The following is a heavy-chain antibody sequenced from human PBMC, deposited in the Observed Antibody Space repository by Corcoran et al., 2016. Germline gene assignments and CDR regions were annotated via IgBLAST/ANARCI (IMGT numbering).Heavy chain of an antibody. CDR3: ARERWLPNGVFDY. V-gene: IGHV4-34*01. D-gene: IGHD5-12*01. J-gene: IGHJ4*02. CDR1: GGSFSGYY. Sequence: QVQLQQWGAGLLKPSETLSLTCAVYGGSFSGYYWSWIRQPPGKGLEWIGEINHSGSTNYNPSLKSRVTISVATSKNQFSLKLSSVTAADTAVYYCARERWLPNGVFDYWGQGTLVTVSS. CDR2: INHSGST.